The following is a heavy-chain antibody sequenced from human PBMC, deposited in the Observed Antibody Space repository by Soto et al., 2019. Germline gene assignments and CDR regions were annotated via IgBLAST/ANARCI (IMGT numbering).Heavy chain of an antibody. CDR2: IIPLFGTA. D-gene: IGHD3-3*01. V-gene: IGHV1-69*06. CDR3: ARDHRGFMEWFYDY. Sequence: SVKVSCKASGGIFSNYGVSWVRQAPGQGLEWMGGIIPLFGTAKYAQKFQGRLTITADKSTGTTYMELSSLRFEDTAAYYCARDHRGFMEWFYDYWGQGTLVTVSS. J-gene: IGHJ4*02. CDR1: GGIFSNYG.